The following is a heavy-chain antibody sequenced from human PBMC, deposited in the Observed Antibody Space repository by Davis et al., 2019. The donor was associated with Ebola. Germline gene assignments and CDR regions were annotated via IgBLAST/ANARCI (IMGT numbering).Heavy chain of an antibody. V-gene: IGHV1-3*01. J-gene: IGHJ4*02. CDR1: GYTFSDYA. D-gene: IGHD2-2*01. CDR2: IHPRNGIA. CDR3: ARISAQLVDY. Sequence: AASVKVSCKASGYTFSDYAIHWVRQAPGQGLEWVGWIHPRNGIAKYSVRGQGRVTITRDTSASTAYMELSSLRSEDTAVYYCARISAQLVDYWGQGTLVTVSS.